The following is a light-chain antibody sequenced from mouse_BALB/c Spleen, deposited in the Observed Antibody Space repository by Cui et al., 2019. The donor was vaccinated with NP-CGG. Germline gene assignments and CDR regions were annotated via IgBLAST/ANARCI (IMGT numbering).Light chain of an antibody. CDR2: GTN. J-gene: IGLJ1*01. V-gene: IGLV1*01. CDR3: ALWYSNHWV. Sequence: QAVVTQVSALTTSPGGTVTLTCRPSTGAVTTSNYANWVQEKSDHLFTGLIGGTNNRVPGVPARFSGSLIGDKAALTITGAQTEDEAIYFCALWYSNHWVFGGGTKLTVL. CDR1: TGAVTTSNY.